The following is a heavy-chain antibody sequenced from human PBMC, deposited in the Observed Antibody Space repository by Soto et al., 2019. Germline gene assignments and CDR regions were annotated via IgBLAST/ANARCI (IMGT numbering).Heavy chain of an antibody. CDR1: GFTFSSYS. V-gene: IGHV3-21*01. CDR2: ISSSSSYI. CDR3: ARSFSPGYSSGEGSDERYFQH. J-gene: IGHJ1*01. D-gene: IGHD6-19*01. Sequence: GGSLRLSCAASGFTFSSYSMNWVRQAPGKGLEWVSSISSSSSYIYYADSVKGRFTISRDNAKNSLYLQMNSLRAEDTAVYYCARSFSPGYSSGEGSDERYFQHWGQGTLVTVSS.